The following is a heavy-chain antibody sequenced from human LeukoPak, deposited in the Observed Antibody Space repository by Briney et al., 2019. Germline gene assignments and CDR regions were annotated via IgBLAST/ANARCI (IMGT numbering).Heavy chain of an antibody. D-gene: IGHD4-17*01. CDR3: ARVLRKGPYGDGGYFYFFMDV. Sequence: SETLSLTCTVSGGSISSYYWSWIRQPPGKGLEWIGYIYYSGSTNYNPSLKSRVTISVDTSKNQFSLKLSSVTAADTAVYYCARVLRKGPYGDGGYFYFFMDVWGKGTTVTVSS. V-gene: IGHV4-59*01. CDR2: IYYSGST. CDR1: GGSISSYY. J-gene: IGHJ6*03.